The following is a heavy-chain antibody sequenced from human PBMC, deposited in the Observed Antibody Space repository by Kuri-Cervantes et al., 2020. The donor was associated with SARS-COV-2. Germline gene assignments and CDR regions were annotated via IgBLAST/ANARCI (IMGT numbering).Heavy chain of an antibody. CDR3: ARDPEYCSSTSCYIAHGDY. J-gene: IGHJ4*02. D-gene: IGHD2-2*02. Sequence: GGSLRLSCAASGFTFSSYAMHWVRQAPGKGLEWVAVISYDGSNKYYADSVKGRFTISRDNSKNTLYLQMNSLRAEDTAVYYCARDPEYCSSTSCYIAHGDYWGQGTLVTVSS. CDR1: GFTFSSYA. CDR2: ISYDGSNK. V-gene: IGHV3-30-3*01.